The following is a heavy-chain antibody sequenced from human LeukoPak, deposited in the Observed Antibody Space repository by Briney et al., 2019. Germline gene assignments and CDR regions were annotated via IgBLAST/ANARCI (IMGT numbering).Heavy chain of an antibody. Sequence: KTSETLSLTCTVSGYSISSGYYWGWIRQPPGKGLEWIGSIYHSGSTYYNPSLKSRVTISVDTSKNQFSLKLSSVTAADTAVYYCARVHDFWSGYRGPFGYWGQGTLVTVSS. CDR2: IYHSGST. V-gene: IGHV4-38-2*02. J-gene: IGHJ4*02. D-gene: IGHD3-3*01. CDR1: GYSISSGYY. CDR3: ARVHDFWSGYRGPFGY.